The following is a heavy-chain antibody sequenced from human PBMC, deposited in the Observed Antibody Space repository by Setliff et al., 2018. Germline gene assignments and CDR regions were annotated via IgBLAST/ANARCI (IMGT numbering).Heavy chain of an antibody. J-gene: IGHJ3*02. CDR1: GYSISSGYY. D-gene: IGHD3-10*01. CDR2: IYHSGST. V-gene: IGHV4-38-2*02. CDR3: ARGRTMVRGVDAFDI. Sequence: SETLSLTCTVSGYSISSGYYWGWIRQPPGKGLEWIGSIYHSGSTYYNPSLKSRVTISVDTSKNQFSLKLSSVTAADTAVYYCARGRTMVRGVDAFDIWGQGTMVTVSS.